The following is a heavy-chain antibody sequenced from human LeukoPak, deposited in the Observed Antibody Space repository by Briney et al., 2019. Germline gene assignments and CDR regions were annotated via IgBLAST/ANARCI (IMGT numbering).Heavy chain of an antibody. J-gene: IGHJ3*02. Sequence: GGSLRLSCAASGFSFSSYEMNWVRQAPGKGLEWVSYISSSGNTIYYADSVEGRFTISRDNAKNSLYLQMNSLRAEDTAVYYCARAVYSSGMRGAFDIWGQGTMVTVSS. D-gene: IGHD3-22*01. CDR2: ISSSGNTI. CDR3: ARAVYSSGMRGAFDI. V-gene: IGHV3-48*03. CDR1: GFSFSSYE.